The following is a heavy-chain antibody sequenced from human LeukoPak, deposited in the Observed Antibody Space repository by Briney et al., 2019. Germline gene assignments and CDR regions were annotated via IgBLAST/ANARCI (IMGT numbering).Heavy chain of an antibody. D-gene: IGHD3-10*01. J-gene: IGHJ5*02. CDR1: GGSFSGYY. CDR3: ARERILWFGELLEGVVRWFDP. V-gene: IGHV4-34*01. Sequence: SETLSLTCAVYGGSFSGYYWSWIRQPPGKGLEWIGEINHSGSTNYNPSPKSRVTISVDTSKNQFSLKLSSVTAADTAVYYCARERILWFGELLEGVVRWFDPWGQGTLVTVSS. CDR2: INHSGST.